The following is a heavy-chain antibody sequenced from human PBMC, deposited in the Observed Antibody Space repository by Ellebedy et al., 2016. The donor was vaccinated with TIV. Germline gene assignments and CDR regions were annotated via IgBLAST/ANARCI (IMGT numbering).Heavy chain of an antibody. CDR3: ARDGSNYDYYYYYGMDV. J-gene: IGHJ6*02. CDR1: GYSFTSYA. Sequence: ASVKVSCKASGYSFTSYAINWVRQAPGQGLEWMGWISAYNGNTNYAQKFQGRVTMTTDTSTSTAYMEPRSLRSDDTAVYYCARDGSNYDYYYYYGMDVWGQGTTVTVSS. CDR2: ISAYNGNT. D-gene: IGHD4-11*01. V-gene: IGHV1-18*01.